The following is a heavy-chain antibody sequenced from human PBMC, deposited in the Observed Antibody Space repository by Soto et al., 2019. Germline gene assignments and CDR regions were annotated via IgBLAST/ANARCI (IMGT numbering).Heavy chain of an antibody. CDR2: IIPILGIA. D-gene: IGHD4-17*01. Sequence: QVQLVQSGAEVKKPGSSVKVSCKASGGTVSSYTISWVRQAPGQGLEWSGRIIPILGIANYAKKFQGRVTIAADKSTSTAYMELSSLRSEDTAVYYCASGTTVTPSARYDGMDVWGQGTTVTVSS. CDR1: GGTVSSYT. J-gene: IGHJ6*02. V-gene: IGHV1-69*02. CDR3: ASGTTVTPSARYDGMDV.